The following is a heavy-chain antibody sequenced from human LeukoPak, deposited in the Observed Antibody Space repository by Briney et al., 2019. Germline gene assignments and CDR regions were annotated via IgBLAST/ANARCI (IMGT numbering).Heavy chain of an antibody. V-gene: IGHV4-59*08. J-gene: IGHJ4*02. CDR2: IYYSGST. CDR1: GGSISSYY. D-gene: IGHD2-21*01. CDR3: ASRSYCGGDCPPGVWDY. Sequence: TSETLSLTCTVSGGSISSYYWSWIRQPPGKGLEWIGYIYYSGSTNYNPSLKSRVTISVDTSKNQFSLKLSSVTAADTAVYYCASRSYCGGDCPPGVWDYWGQGTLVTVSS.